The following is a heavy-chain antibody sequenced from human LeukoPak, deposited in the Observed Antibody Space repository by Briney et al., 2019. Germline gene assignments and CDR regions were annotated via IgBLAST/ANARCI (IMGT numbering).Heavy chain of an antibody. J-gene: IGHJ4*02. V-gene: IGHV3-74*01. Sequence: GGSLRLSCAAYAFTFSTYWMHWVRQAPGKGLVWVSRINSDGSSTSYADSVKGRFTISRDNAKNTLYLQMNSLRAEDTAVYYCARGDVFFDNWGQGTLVTVSS. CDR1: AFTFSTYW. CDR3: ARGDVFFDN. CDR2: INSDGSST. D-gene: IGHD3-16*01.